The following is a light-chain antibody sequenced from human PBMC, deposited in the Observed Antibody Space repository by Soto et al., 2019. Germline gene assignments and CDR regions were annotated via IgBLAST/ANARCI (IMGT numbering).Light chain of an antibody. V-gene: IGKV1-33*01. J-gene: IGKJ4*01. CDR3: QQYENLLS. CDR2: DAS. CDR1: RDITNY. Sequence: DIQMTQSPSSLSASVGDRVTITCQAGRDITNYLNWYQQKPGSAPKLLIYDASHLDVEVPSRFAGSGSGTNFTLTISGLLPEDVGTYYCQQYENLLSFGGGTKVDIK.